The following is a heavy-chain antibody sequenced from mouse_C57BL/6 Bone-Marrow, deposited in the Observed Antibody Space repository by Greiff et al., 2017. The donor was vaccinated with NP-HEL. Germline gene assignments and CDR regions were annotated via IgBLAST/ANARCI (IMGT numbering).Heavy chain of an antibody. CDR3: ARNGNYAWFAY. J-gene: IGHJ3*01. D-gene: IGHD2-1*01. Sequence: VQGVESGAELVRPGTSVKMSCKASGYTFTNYWIGWAKQRPGHGLEWIGDIYPGGGYTNYNEKFKGKATLTADKSSSTAYMQFSSLTSEDSAIYYCARNGNYAWFAYWGQGTLVTVSA. CDR1: GYTFTNYW. V-gene: IGHV1-63*01. CDR2: IYPGGGYT.